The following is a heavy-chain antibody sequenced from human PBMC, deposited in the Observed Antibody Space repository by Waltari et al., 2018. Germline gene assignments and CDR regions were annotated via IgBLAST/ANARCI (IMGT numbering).Heavy chain of an antibody. J-gene: IGHJ3*02. Sequence: QVQLXESGPGLVTPSQTLSLTXTVSGGSISSXGYYWXWIRQHPGKGLEWIGYILQSASTYXDPSLKSRGTISXDRXKNXXXLXLSSVTAAXXAVYXCAGSQRAAAXGDALDIXGQGTMVTVXS. CDR1: GGSISSXGYY. D-gene: IGHD6-13*01. CDR2: ILQSAST. V-gene: IGHV4-31*09. CDR3: AGSQRAAAXGDALDI.